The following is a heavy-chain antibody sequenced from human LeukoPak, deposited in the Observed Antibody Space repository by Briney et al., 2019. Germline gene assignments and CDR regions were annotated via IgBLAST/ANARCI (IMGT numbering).Heavy chain of an antibody. CDR2: INPNSGGT. CDR3: ARDRIVGATSNFDY. D-gene: IGHD1-26*01. CDR1: GYTFTGYY. J-gene: IGHJ4*02. V-gene: IGHV1-2*02. Sequence: ASVTVSYKASGYTFTGYYMHWVRQAPGQGLEWMGWINPNSGGTNYAQKFQGRVTMTRDTSISTAYMELSRLRSDDTAVYYCARDRIVGATSNFDYWGQGTLVTVSS.